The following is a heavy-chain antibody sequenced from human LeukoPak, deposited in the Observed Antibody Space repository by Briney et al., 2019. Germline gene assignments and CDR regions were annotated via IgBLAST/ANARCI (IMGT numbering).Heavy chain of an antibody. CDR2: ISAYNGNT. V-gene: IGHV1-18*01. CDR1: GYTFTSYG. D-gene: IGHD6-13*01. CDR3: ARPGGSYSSSWFPGLDYYYYYGMDV. J-gene: IGHJ6*02. Sequence: GASVKVSCKASGYTFTSYGISWVRQAPGQGLEWMGWISAYNGNTNYAQKLQGRVTMTTDTSTSTAYMELRSLRSDDTAVYYCARPGGSYSSSWFPGLDYYYYYGMDVWGQGTTVTVSS.